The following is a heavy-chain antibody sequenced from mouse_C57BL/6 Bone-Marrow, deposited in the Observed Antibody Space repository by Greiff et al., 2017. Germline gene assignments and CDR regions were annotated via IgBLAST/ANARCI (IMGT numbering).Heavy chain of an antibody. Sequence: QVHVKQSGPGLVQPSQSLSITCTVSGFSLTSYGVHWVRQSPGKGLEWLGVIWSGGSTDYNAAFISRLSISKDNSKSQVFVKMNRLQADDTSIYYCASYGDYAWFADWGQGTLVTVSA. CDR1: GFSLTSYG. J-gene: IGHJ3*01. D-gene: IGHD2-13*01. CDR2: IWSGGST. V-gene: IGHV2-2*01. CDR3: ASYGDYAWFAD.